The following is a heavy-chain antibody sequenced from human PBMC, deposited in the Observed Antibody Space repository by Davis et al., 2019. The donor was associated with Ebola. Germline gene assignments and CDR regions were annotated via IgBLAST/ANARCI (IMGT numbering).Heavy chain of an antibody. J-gene: IGHJ4*02. CDR2: IYYSGST. D-gene: IGHD6-13*01. CDR1: GGSISSFY. V-gene: IGHV4-59*01. CDR3: ARVGSSWYFDY. Sequence: SETLSLTCTVSGGSISSFYWSWIRQPPGKGLEWIGYIYYSGSTNYNPSLKSRVTISVDTSKNQFSLKLSSVTAADTAVYYCARVGSSWYFDYWGQGTLVTVSS.